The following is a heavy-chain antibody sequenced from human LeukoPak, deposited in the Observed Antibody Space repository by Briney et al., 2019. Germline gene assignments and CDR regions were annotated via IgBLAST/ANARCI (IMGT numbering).Heavy chain of an antibody. CDR1: GFTFSSYG. V-gene: IGHV3-30*18. Sequence: GRSLRLSCAASGFTFSSYGMHWVRQAPGKGLEWVAVISYDGSNKYYADSVKGRFTISRDNSKNTLYLQMNSLRAEDTAVYYCAKDRSGSYLYYSDYWGQGTLVTVSS. D-gene: IGHD1-26*01. J-gene: IGHJ4*02. CDR2: ISYDGSNK. CDR3: AKDRSGSYLYYSDY.